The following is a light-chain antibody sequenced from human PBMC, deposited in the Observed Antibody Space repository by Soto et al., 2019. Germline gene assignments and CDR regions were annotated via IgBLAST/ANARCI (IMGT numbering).Light chain of an antibody. V-gene: IGKV3-20*01. Sequence: EIVLTQSPGTLSLSPGERATLSCRASQSVSNSYLAWYQQKPGRAPRLLIYGASGRATDIPDRFSGSGSGTDFTLTISRLEPVDSAVYYCQQYGSSPTTFGQGPKMEIK. CDR2: GAS. CDR1: QSVSNSY. J-gene: IGKJ1*01. CDR3: QQYGSSPTT.